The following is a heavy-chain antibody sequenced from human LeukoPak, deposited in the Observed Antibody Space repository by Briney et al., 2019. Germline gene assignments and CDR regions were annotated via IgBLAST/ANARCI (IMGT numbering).Heavy chain of an antibody. V-gene: IGHV3-11*01. Sequence: GGSLRLSCAASGFTFSDYHMNWIRQAPGRGLQWVSYISNTGRTKFHANSVKGRFVVSRDNAKSSLNLEMTSLRDEDTAVYYCARDYGPGSFDSGMDVWGQGTTVIVSS. CDR3: ARDYGPGSFDSGMDV. CDR1: GFTFSDYH. CDR2: ISNTGRTK. D-gene: IGHD3-10*01. J-gene: IGHJ6*02.